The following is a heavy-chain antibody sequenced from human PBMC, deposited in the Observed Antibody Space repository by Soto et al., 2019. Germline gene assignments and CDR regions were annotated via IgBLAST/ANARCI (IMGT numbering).Heavy chain of an antibody. Sequence: QGQLVEAGGGGVKPGGSLRLSCAASGFTFSSYYMSWIRQAPGQGLEWVSYISSSGSTIYYADSVKGRFKISRYNAKNSLYVQMHSVRAEDAAVYYCAISLYDYFFYWGQGTLVTVSS. CDR1: GFTFSSYY. V-gene: IGHV3-11*01. J-gene: IGHJ4*02. D-gene: IGHD2-8*01. CDR3: AISLYDYFFY. CDR2: ISSSGSTI.